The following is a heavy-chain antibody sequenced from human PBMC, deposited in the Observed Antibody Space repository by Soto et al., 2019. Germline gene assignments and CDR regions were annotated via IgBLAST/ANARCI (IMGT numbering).Heavy chain of an antibody. Sequence: HPGGSLRLSCAASGFTFSSYAMHWVRQAPGKGLEWVAVISYDGSNKYYADSVKGRFTISRDNSKNTLYLQMNSLRAEDTAVYYCARETYSYGYYFDYWGQGTLVTVSS. CDR1: GFTFSSYA. D-gene: IGHD5-18*01. CDR3: ARETYSYGYYFDY. CDR2: ISYDGSNK. J-gene: IGHJ4*02. V-gene: IGHV3-30-3*01.